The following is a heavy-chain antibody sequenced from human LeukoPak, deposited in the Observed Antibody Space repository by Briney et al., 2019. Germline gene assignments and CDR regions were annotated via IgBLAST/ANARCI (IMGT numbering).Heavy chain of an antibody. V-gene: IGHV1-69*13. D-gene: IGHD4-17*01. CDR3: AREVEATVTVRAFDI. J-gene: IGHJ3*02. CDR2: IIPIFGTA. CDR1: GGTFSSYA. Sequence: ASVKVSCKASGGTFSSYAISWVRQAPGQGLEWMGGIIPIFGTANYAQKFQGRVTITADESTSTAYMELSSLRSEDTAVYHCAREVEATVTVRAFDIWGQGTMVTVSS.